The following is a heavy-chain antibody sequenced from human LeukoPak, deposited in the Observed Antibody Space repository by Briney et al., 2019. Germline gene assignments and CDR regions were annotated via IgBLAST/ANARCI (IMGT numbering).Heavy chain of an antibody. D-gene: IGHD6-13*01. Sequence: PSETLSLTCAVYGGSFSGYYWSWIRQPPGKGLEWIGEINHSGSTNYNPSLKSRVTISVDTSKNQFSLKLSSVTAADTAVYYCASGWYRVSYYYYGMDVWGQGTTVTVSS. J-gene: IGHJ6*02. CDR1: GGSFSGYY. CDR2: INHSGST. CDR3: ASGWYRVSYYYYGMDV. V-gene: IGHV4-34*01.